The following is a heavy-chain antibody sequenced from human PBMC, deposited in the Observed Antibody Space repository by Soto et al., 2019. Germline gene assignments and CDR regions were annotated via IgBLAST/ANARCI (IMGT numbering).Heavy chain of an antibody. CDR2: IYYSGST. D-gene: IGHD3-10*01. J-gene: IGHJ4*02. V-gene: IGHV4-31*03. CDR1: GGSIGSGGYY. Sequence: QVQLQESGPGLVKPSQTLSLTCTVSGGSIGSGGYYWSWIRQHPGKGLEWIGYIYYSGSTYYNPSLKSRVTISVDTSKNQFSLKLSSVTAADTAVYYCARATIGSGSYYFDYWGQGTLVTVSS. CDR3: ARATIGSGSYYFDY.